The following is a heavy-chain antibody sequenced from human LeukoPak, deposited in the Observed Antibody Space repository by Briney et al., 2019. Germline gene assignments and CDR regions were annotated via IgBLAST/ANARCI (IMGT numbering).Heavy chain of an antibody. D-gene: IGHD3-22*01. CDR2: IWYDGSNK. CDR3: ARYYDSSGYYRN. J-gene: IGHJ4*02. Sequence: GGSLRLSCAASGFTFSSYGMHWVRQAPGKGLEWVAVIWYDGSNKYYADSVKGRFTISRDNSKNTLYLQMNSLRAEDTAVYYCARYYDSSGYYRNWGQGTPVTVSS. V-gene: IGHV3-33*01. CDR1: GFTFSSYG.